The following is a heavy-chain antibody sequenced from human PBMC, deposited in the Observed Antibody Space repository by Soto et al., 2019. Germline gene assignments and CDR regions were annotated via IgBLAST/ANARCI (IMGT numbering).Heavy chain of an antibody. CDR1: GGSISSGDYY. J-gene: IGHJ3*02. V-gene: IGHV4-30-4*01. D-gene: IGHD3-16*01. CDR2: IFNTGST. Sequence: LSLTCTVSGGSISSGDYYWNWIRQPPGKGLEWIGFIFNTGSTYYNPSLKSRLTISVDMSKNQFSLRLTSVTAADTAVYYCARNDYDYVWESPGGDAFDIWGQGTMVTVSS. CDR3: ARNDYDYVWESPGGDAFDI.